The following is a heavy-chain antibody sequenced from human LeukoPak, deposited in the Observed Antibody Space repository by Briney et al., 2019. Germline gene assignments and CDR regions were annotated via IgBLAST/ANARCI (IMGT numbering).Heavy chain of an antibody. D-gene: IGHD6-19*01. Sequence: SVKVSCKASGGTFSSYAISWVRQAPGQGLEWMGGISPIFGTANYAQKFQGRVTITTDESTSTAYMELSSLRSEDTAVYYCARAEQWLVNYRAFDIWGQGTMVTVSS. CDR2: ISPIFGTA. J-gene: IGHJ3*02. CDR3: ARAEQWLVNYRAFDI. V-gene: IGHV1-69*05. CDR1: GGTFSSYA.